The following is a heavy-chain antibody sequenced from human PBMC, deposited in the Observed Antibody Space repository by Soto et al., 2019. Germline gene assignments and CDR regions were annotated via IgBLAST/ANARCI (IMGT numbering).Heavy chain of an antibody. D-gene: IGHD4-17*01. CDR1: GFSVTSDGVG. CDR3: ALLNDGDYTF. J-gene: IGHJ4*02. Sequence: QITFKESGPPLVKPKQPLALTCTFSGFSVTSDGVGVGWIRQPPGKALEWLAVIFWDDDKRYSPSLESRLSIARDTSKDQVFLTMTNMESVDTATYYCALLNDGDYTFWGQGTRVTVSS. CDR2: IFWDDDK. V-gene: IGHV2-5*02.